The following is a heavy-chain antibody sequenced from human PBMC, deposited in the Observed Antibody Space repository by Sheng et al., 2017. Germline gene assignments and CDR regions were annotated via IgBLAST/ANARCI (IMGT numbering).Heavy chain of an antibody. CDR3: AREGDSGKVYYFDY. V-gene: IGHV1-18*01. D-gene: IGHD6-13*01. J-gene: IGHJ4*02. Sequence: QVQLVQSGAEVKKPGASVKVSCKASGYTFSSNGISWVRQAPGQGLEWMGWISTYNANTNYAQKLQGRVTMTTDTSTSTAYMELRSLKSDDTAIYYCAREGDSGKVYYFDYWGQGTLVTVSS. CDR1: GYTFSSNG. CDR2: ISTYNANT.